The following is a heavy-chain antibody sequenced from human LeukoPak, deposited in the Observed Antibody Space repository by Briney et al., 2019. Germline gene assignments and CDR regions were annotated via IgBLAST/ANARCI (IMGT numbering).Heavy chain of an antibody. V-gene: IGHV1-8*01. D-gene: IGHD6-13*01. Sequence: ASVKVSCKASGYTFTSYDINWVRQATGQGLEWMGWMNPNSGNTGYAQKFQGRVTMTRNTSISTAYMELSSLRSEDTAVYYCALPGDSSWPYYFDYWGQGTLVTVSS. J-gene: IGHJ4*02. CDR2: MNPNSGNT. CDR3: ALPGDSSWPYYFDY. CDR1: GYTFTSYD.